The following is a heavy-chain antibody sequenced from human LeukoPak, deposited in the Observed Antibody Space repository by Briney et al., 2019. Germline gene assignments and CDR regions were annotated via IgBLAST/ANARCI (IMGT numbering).Heavy chain of an antibody. D-gene: IGHD3-10*01. Sequence: PGGSLRLSCAASGLTFSSYSMNWVRQAPGKGLEWVSYISSNSRYIYYADSVKGRFTISRDNAKNSLYLQMNSLRTEDAAVYYCARGPGGSGSYYDYWGQGTLVTVSS. CDR2: ISSNSRYI. J-gene: IGHJ4*02. CDR1: GLTFSSYS. V-gene: IGHV3-21*01. CDR3: ARGPGGSGSYYDY.